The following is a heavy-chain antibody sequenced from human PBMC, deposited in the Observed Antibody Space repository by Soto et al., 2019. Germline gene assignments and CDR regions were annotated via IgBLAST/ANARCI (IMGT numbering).Heavy chain of an antibody. CDR3: ATSQPPAVAGDFDY. CDR1: GGSISSSDYY. D-gene: IGHD6-19*01. Sequence: SETLSLTCTVSGGSISSSDYYWGWIRQPPGKGLEWIGSIFYSGSTYHNPPLKSRVTISVDTSKNQFSLKLSSVTAADTAVYYCATSQPPAVAGDFDYWGQGTLVTVSS. V-gene: IGHV4-39*01. CDR2: IFYSGST. J-gene: IGHJ4*02.